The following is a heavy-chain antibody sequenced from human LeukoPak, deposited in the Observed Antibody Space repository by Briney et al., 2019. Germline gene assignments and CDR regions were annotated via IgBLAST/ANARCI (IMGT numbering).Heavy chain of an antibody. CDR2: MNPNSGNT. V-gene: IGHV1-8*01. CDR1: GYTFTSYD. D-gene: IGHD4-17*01. J-gene: IGHJ4*02. CDR3: ARVFFTVATPEADY. Sequence: GASVKVSCKASGYTFTSYDINWVRQATGQGLEWMGWMNPNSGNTGYAQKFQGRVTMTRNTSISTAYMELSSLRSEDTAVYYCARVFFTVATPEADYWGQGTLVTVSS.